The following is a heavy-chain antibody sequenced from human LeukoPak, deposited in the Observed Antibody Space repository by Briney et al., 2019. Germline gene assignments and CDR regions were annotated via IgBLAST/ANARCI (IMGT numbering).Heavy chain of an antibody. CDR2: MNPNSGNT. CDR1: GYTFTSYD. CDR3: ARGFRRIAARSFGY. J-gene: IGHJ4*02. Sequence: GASVKVSCKASGYTFTSYDINWVRQATGQGLEWMGWMNPNSGNTGYAQKFQGRVTMTRNTSISTAYMELGSLRSEDTAVYYCARGFRRIAARSFGYWGQGTLVTVSS. D-gene: IGHD6-6*01. V-gene: IGHV1-8*01.